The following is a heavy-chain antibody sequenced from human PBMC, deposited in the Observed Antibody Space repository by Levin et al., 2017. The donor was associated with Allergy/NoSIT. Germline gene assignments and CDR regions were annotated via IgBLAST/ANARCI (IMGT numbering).Heavy chain of an antibody. J-gene: IGHJ4*02. CDR2: IYRSGDT. CDR1: GGSISTDNW. V-gene: IGHV4-4*02. CDR3: ATVEGLFCSGVSCSYSFHY. Sequence: PSETLSLTCAVSGGSISTDNWWSWIRQPPGKGLEWIGEIYRSGDTNHNPSLRSRVTMSVDTSKNHFSLKLSSVTAADTSVYYCATVEGLFCSGVSCSYSFHYWGQGALVTVSS. D-gene: IGHD3-9*01.